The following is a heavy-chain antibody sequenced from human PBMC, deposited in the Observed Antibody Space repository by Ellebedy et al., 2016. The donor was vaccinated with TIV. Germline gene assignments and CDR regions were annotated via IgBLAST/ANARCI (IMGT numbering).Heavy chain of an antibody. J-gene: IGHJ6*02. CDR3: GRAREPGYFAYYYYGMDV. CDR2: INQDGGEK. V-gene: IGHV3-7*03. D-gene: IGHD3-9*01. Sequence: GESLKISCAASGFTISRHWMTWVRQGPGKGLEWVANINQDGGEKNYVDSVRGRFTISSDNAKNSLYLQMNSLRGDDTAVYYCGRAREPGYFAYYYYGMDVWGQGTTVTVSS. CDR1: GFTISRHW.